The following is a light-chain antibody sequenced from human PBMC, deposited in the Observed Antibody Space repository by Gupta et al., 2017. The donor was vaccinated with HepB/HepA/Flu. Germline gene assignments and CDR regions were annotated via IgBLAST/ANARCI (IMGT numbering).Light chain of an antibody. Sequence: EIVLTQSPGTLCLSAGERATLSCRASQSVSSSYLAWYQQKPGQAPRLLIYGASSRATGIPDRFSGSGSGTEFTLTISRREPEDFAVYYCQHQGSSPRTFGQGTKVEIK. CDR1: QSVSSSY. V-gene: IGKV3-20*01. CDR2: GAS. J-gene: IGKJ1*01. CDR3: QHQGSSPRT.